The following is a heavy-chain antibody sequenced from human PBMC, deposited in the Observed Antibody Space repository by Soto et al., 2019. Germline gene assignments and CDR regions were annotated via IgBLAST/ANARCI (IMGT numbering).Heavy chain of an antibody. CDR2: ISDSGSTI. CDR3: TRDGS. CDR1: GFPFSSYA. J-gene: IGHJ5*02. D-gene: IGHD5-12*01. Sequence: GGSLRLSCAAAGFPFSSYAMNWVRQTPDKGLEWLSYISDSGSTIHYADSVKGRFTISRDNAKNSLYLQMNSLRADDTAVYYCTRDGSWGQGTLVTVSS. V-gene: IGHV3-48*01.